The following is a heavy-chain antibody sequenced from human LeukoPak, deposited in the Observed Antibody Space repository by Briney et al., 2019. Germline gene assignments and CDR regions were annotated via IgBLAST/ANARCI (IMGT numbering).Heavy chain of an antibody. V-gene: IGHV4-59*01. CDR1: GGSISSYY. CDR2: IYYGGST. Sequence: PSETLSLTCTVSGGSISSYYWSWIRQPPGKGLEWIGYIYYGGSTNYNPSLKSRVTISVDTSKNQFSLKLSSVTAADTAVYYCARELRTTYDAFDIWGQGTMVTVSS. CDR3: ARELRTTYDAFDI. J-gene: IGHJ3*02. D-gene: IGHD1-1*01.